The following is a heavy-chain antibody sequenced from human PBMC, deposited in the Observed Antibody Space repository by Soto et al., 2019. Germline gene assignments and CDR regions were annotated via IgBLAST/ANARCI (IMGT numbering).Heavy chain of an antibody. D-gene: IGHD1-20*01. J-gene: IGHJ4*02. CDR3: AKAPDYNLNDY. Sequence: SLRLSCAASGFTFSNYAMSWVRQAPGSGLEWVSSISGSGGSTFYTNSVRGRFTISRDNFRNTLYLQMNSLRVEDAAVYYCAKAPDYNLNDYCGKGTLVTGSS. CDR2: ISGSGGST. V-gene: IGHV3-23*01. CDR1: GFTFSNYA.